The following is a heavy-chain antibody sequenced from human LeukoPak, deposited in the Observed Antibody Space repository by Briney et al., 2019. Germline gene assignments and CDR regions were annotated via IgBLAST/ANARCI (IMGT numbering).Heavy chain of an antibody. V-gene: IGHV4-59*08. CDR2: IHYSGST. D-gene: IGHD3-10*01. CDR1: GGSISSYY. CDR3: ARHSPVYYDFDY. J-gene: IGHJ4*02. Sequence: PSETLSLTCTVSGGSISSYYWSWIRQPPGKGLEWIGYIHYSGSTNYNPSLKSRVTISVDTSKSQLSLKLSSVTAADTAVYYCARHSPVYYDFDYWGQGTLVTVSS.